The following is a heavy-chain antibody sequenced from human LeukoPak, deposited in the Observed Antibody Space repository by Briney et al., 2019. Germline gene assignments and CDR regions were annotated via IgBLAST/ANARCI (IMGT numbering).Heavy chain of an antibody. Sequence: GGSLRLSRAASGFTVSSNYMSWVRQAPGKGLEWVSVIYSGGSTYYADSVKGRFTISRDNSKNTLYLQMNSLRAEDTAVYYCATEGGGSYYGWHYYYGMDVWGQGTTVTVSS. D-gene: IGHD1-26*01. J-gene: IGHJ6*02. V-gene: IGHV3-66*01. CDR1: GFTVSSNY. CDR2: IYSGGST. CDR3: ATEGGGSYYGWHYYYGMDV.